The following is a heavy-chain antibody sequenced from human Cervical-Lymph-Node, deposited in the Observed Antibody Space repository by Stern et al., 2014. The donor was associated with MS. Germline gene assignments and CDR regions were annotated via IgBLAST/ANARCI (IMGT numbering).Heavy chain of an antibody. J-gene: IGHJ4*02. CDR2: ISSSSSYI. CDR1: GFTFSSYS. CDR3: ARVHPDYGDYALPDY. Sequence: EVQLVESGGGLVKPGGSLRLSCAASGFTFSSYSMNWVRQAPGKGLEWVSSISSSSSYIYYADSVKGRFTISRDNAKNSLYLQMNSLRAEDTAVYYCARVHPDYGDYALPDYWGQGTLVTVSS. V-gene: IGHV3-21*01. D-gene: IGHD4-17*01.